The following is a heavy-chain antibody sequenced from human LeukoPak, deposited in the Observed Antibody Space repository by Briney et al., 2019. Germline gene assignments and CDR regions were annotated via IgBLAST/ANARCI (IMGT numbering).Heavy chain of an antibody. D-gene: IGHD2-21*01. V-gene: IGHV3-23*01. Sequence: GGSLRLSCVGSGFTFSSHAMSWVRQAPEKGLEWVSGIYESGQTTHYADSVKGRFSTSRDNSKNTLYLQMDSLRGEDTAIYYCAKDYRIGYSDHFDYWGQGALVTVSS. CDR3: AKDYRIGYSDHFDY. J-gene: IGHJ4*02. CDR2: IYESGQTT. CDR1: GFTFSSHA.